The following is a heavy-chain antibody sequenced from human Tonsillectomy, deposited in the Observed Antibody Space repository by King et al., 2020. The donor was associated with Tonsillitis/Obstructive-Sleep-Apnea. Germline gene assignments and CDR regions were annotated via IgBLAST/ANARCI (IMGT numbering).Heavy chain of an antibody. CDR1: GFIFSSYE. J-gene: IGHJ5*02. D-gene: IGHD3-3*01. V-gene: IGHV3-48*03. CDR3: ARAGHDFLNGYNSWLDP. Sequence: VQLVESGGGLVRPGGSLRLSCAASGFIFSSYEMNWVRQAPGKGLEWVSYISSSGFTIFYADSVKGRFTISRDNTKNSLYLQMSSLRAEDTAVYYCARAGHDFLNGYNSWLDPWGQGTLVTVSS. CDR2: ISSSGFTI.